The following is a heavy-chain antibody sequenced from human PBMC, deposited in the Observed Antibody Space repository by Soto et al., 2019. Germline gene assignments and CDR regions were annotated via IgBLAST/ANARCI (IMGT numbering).Heavy chain of an antibody. CDR3: ARLGDSNQLPPGGSFDP. Sequence: GESLKISCNGSGYSFTSYWIGWVRQMPGKGLEWMGIIYPGDSDTRYSPSFQGQVTISADKSISTAYLQWSSLKASDTAMYYCARLGDSNQLPPGGSFDPWGQGTLVTVS. V-gene: IGHV5-51*01. CDR1: GYSFTSYW. CDR2: IYPGDSDT. D-gene: IGHD2-2*01. J-gene: IGHJ5*02.